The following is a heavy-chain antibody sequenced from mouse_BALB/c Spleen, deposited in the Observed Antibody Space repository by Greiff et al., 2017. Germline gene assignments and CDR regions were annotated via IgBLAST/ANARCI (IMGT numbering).Heavy chain of an antibody. CDR3: ARDYYGSSYYFDY. V-gene: IGHV5-6*03. CDR2: ISDGGSYT. D-gene: IGHD1-1*01. CDR1: GFTFSSFG. J-gene: IGHJ2*01. Sequence: EVKLMESGGGLVQPGGSRKLSCAASGFTFSSFGMHWVRQAPEKGLEWVATISDGGSYTYYPDSVKGRFTISRDNAKNNLYLQMSSLKSEDTAMYYCARDYYGSSYYFDYWGQGTTLTVSS.